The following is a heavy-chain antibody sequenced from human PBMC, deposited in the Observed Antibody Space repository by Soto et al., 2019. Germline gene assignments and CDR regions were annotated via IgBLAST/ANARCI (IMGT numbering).Heavy chain of an antibody. J-gene: IGHJ4*02. CDR1: GGSISSYY. CDR3: ARGEVRVAMPSGY. Sequence: QVQLQESGPGLVKPSETLSLTCTVSGGSISSYYGRWIRQPPGKGLEWIGYIYYSGSTNYNPSLKSRVTISVDTSKNQFSLKLSSVTAEDTPAYYCARGEVRVAMPSGYWGQGTLVTVSS. V-gene: IGHV4-59*01. CDR2: IYYSGST. D-gene: IGHD2-2*01.